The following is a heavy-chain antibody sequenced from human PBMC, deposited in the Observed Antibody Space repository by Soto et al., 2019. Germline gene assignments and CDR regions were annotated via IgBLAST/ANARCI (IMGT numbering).Heavy chain of an antibody. CDR1: GGSISSYY. CDR3: ARVGGYYDFWSGRYYYYGMDV. V-gene: IGHV4-4*07. Sequence: SETLSLTCTVSGGSISSYYWSWIRPPAGKGLEWIGRIYTSGSTNYNPSLKSRVTMSVDTSKNQFSLKLSSVTAADTAVYYCARVGGYYDFWSGRYYYYGMDVWGQGTTVT. J-gene: IGHJ6*02. D-gene: IGHD3-3*01. CDR2: IYTSGST.